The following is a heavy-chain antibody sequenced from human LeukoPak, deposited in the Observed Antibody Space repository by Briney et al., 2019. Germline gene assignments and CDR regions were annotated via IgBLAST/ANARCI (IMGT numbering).Heavy chain of an antibody. D-gene: IGHD4-17*01. CDR3: AGEPATTTVTYPFFDY. Sequence: ASVKVSCKASGYTFTSYYMHWVRQAPGQGLEWMGIINPSGGSTTYAQKFQGRVTMTRDTSTSTVYMELSSLRSEDAAVYYCAGEPATTTVTYPFFDYWGQGTLVTVSS. V-gene: IGHV1-46*01. CDR1: GYTFTSYY. CDR2: INPSGGST. J-gene: IGHJ4*02.